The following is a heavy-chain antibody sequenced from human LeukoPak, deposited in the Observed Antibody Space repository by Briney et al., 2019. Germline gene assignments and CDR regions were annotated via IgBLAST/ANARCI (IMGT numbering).Heavy chain of an antibody. CDR3: ARAKTRLELPTSFDY. J-gene: IGHJ4*02. Sequence: DSVQVSCKASGYTFTGYYMHWVRQAPGQGLQWMGRINPNSGGTNYAQKFHGRVTMTRDTSIRTAYMELSSLRSRDTAVYYCARAKTRLELPTSFDYWGQGTLVTVSS. D-gene: IGHD1-7*01. V-gene: IGHV1-2*06. CDR1: GYTFTGYY. CDR2: INPNSGGT.